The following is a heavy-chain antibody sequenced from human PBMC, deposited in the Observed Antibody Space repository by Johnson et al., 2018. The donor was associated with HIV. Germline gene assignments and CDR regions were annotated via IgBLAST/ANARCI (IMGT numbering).Heavy chain of an antibody. J-gene: IGHJ3*02. CDR2: IYSGGST. D-gene: IGHD5-12*01. CDR1: GFTFDDYG. V-gene: IGHV3-66*01. Sequence: MLLVESGGGVVRPGGSLRLSCAASGFTFDDYGMSWVRQAPGKGLEWVSVIYSGGSTYYADSVKGRFTISRDNSKNTLYLQMNSLRAEDTAVYYCAREGGYSGYEGVGHTNDAFDIWGQGTMVTVSS. CDR3: AREGGYSGYEGVGHTNDAFDI.